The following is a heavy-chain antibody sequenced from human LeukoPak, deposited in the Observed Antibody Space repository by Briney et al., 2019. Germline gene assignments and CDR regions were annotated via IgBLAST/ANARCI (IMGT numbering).Heavy chain of an antibody. CDR3: ARQWSRAFDI. J-gene: IGHJ3*02. CDR1: GFTFSDHY. CDR2: ISSSGTTI. Sequence: GGSLRLSCAASGFTFSDHYMHWIRQAPGKGLEWVSYISSSGTTIYYVDSVKGRFTISRDNAKNSLYLQMNSLRADDTALYYCARQWSRAFDIWGQGTMVTVPS. V-gene: IGHV3-11*01. D-gene: IGHD2-15*01.